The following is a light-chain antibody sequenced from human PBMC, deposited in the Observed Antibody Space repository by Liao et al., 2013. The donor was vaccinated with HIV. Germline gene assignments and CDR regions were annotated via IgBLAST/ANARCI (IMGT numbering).Light chain of an antibody. CDR3: QAWDSSTAV. CDR1: NIGGKS. CDR2: YDS. J-gene: IGLJ2*01. Sequence: SYVLTQPPSVSVAPGETARITGVGDNIGGKSVHWYQQKPGQAPVLVMYYDSRRPSGIPERFSGSNSGNTATLTISGTQAMDEADYYCQAWDSSTAVFGGGTKLTVL. V-gene: IGLV3-21*01.